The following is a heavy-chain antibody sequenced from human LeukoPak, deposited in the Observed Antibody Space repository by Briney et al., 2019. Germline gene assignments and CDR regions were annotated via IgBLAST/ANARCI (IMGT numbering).Heavy chain of an antibody. CDR3: ARARVAVADYYMDV. V-gene: IGHV3-48*04. Sequence: GGSLRLSCAASGFTFRSYSMNWVRQAPGKGLEWVSYITSSSSTIHYADSVKGRFTISRDNAKNSLYLQMNSLRAEDTALYYCARARVAVADYYMDVWGKGTTVTVSS. J-gene: IGHJ6*03. D-gene: IGHD6-19*01. CDR1: GFTFRSYS. CDR2: ITSSSSTI.